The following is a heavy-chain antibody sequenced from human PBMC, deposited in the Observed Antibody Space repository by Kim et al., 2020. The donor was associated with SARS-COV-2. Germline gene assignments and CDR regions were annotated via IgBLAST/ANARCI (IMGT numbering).Heavy chain of an antibody. J-gene: IGHJ4*02. CDR3: ARDRGYCSSTSCYGMWGY. Sequence: SVKVSCKASGGTFSSYAISWVRQAPGQGLEWMGGIIPIFGIANYTQKFQGRVTITADESTSTAYMELSSLRSEDTAVYYCARDRGYCSSTSCYGMWGYWGQGTLVTVSS. CDR2: IIPIFGIA. D-gene: IGHD2-2*01. CDR1: GGTFSSYA. V-gene: IGHV1-69*13.